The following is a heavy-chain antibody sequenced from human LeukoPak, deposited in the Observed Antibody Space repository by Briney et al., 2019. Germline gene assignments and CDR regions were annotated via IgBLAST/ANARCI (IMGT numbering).Heavy chain of an antibody. V-gene: IGHV3-33*01. J-gene: IGHJ3*02. D-gene: IGHD5-24*01. CDR1: GFTFSSYG. Sequence: GGSLRLSCAASGFTFSSYGMHWVRQAPGKGLEWVAVIWYDGGNKYYADSVKGRFTISRDNSKNTLYLQMNSLRAEDTAVYYCARGDAEMATIGEIWGQGTMVTVSS. CDR3: ARGDAEMATIGEI. CDR2: IWYDGGNK.